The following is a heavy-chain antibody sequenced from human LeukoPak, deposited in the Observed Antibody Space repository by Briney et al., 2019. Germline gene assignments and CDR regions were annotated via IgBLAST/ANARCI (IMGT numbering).Heavy chain of an antibody. D-gene: IGHD1-26*01. CDR2: ISSSGTYI. Sequence: GGSLRLSCAASGFTFSGYNMNWVRQAPGKGLEWVSFISSSGTYISYADSVKGRFTISRDNAKNSLYLQTNSLRAEDTAVYYCARDLGGSSPDSFDQWGQGTLVTVSS. V-gene: IGHV3-21*01. CDR3: ARDLGGSSPDSFDQ. CDR1: GFTFSGYN. J-gene: IGHJ4*02.